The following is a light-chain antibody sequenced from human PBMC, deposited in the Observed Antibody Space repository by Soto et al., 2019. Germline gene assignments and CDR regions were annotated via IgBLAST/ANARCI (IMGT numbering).Light chain of an antibody. V-gene: IGKV1-39*01. Sequence: DIQMTQSPSSLSSSVGDRVTISCRASQNINTYLNWYQQKPGKAPELLIYDASTWQSGVSSRFSGSGSGTDFTLTISSRHPAEYATYYCQQSYSAPLTFGGGTKVEI. J-gene: IGKJ4*01. CDR3: QQSYSAPLT. CDR1: QNINTY. CDR2: DAS.